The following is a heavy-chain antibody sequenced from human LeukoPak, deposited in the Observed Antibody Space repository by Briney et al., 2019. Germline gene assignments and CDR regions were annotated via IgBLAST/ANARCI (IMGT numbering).Heavy chain of an antibody. Sequence: ASETLSLTCSVSGDSISSYYWSWIRQPPGKGLEWIGYIYYSGSTNYNPSLKSRVTISVDTSKNQFSLKLSSVTAADTAVYYCARAGPLYGSGRSHKYDYWGQGTLVTVSS. CDR3: ARAGPLYGSGRSHKYDY. CDR2: IYYSGST. D-gene: IGHD3-10*01. V-gene: IGHV4-59*01. J-gene: IGHJ4*02. CDR1: GDSISSYY.